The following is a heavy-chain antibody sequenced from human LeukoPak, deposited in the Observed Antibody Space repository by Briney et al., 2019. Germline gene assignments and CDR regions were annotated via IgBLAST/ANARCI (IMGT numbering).Heavy chain of an antibody. J-gene: IGHJ5*02. CDR2: ISAYNGNT. D-gene: IGHD2-2*01. V-gene: IGHV1-18*01. CDR3: ARDGSTSCYGEACWFDP. Sequence: ASVKVSCKASGYTFTSYGISWVRQAPGQGLEWMGWISAYNGNTNYAQKLQGRVTMTTDTSTSTAYMELRSLRSDDTAVYYCARDGSTSCYGEACWFDPWGQGTLVTVSS. CDR1: GYTFTSYG.